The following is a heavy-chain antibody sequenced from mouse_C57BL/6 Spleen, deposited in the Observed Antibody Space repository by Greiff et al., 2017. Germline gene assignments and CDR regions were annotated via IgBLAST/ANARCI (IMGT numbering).Heavy chain of an antibody. V-gene: IGHV1-19*01. Sequence: EVQLQQSGPVLVKPGASVKMSCKASGYTFTDYYMNWVKQSHGKSLEWIGVINPYNGGTSYNQKFKGKATLTVDKSSSTAYMELNSLTSEDSAVYYCARSQLGFACWGQGTLVTVSA. CDR1: GYTFTDYY. CDR3: ARSQLGFAC. D-gene: IGHD3-1*01. CDR2: INPYNGGT. J-gene: IGHJ3*01.